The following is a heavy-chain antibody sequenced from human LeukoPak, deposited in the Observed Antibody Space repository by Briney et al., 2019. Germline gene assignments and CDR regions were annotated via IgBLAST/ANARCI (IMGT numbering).Heavy chain of an antibody. CDR2: IYHTGNT. J-gene: IGHJ1*01. V-gene: IGHV4-38-2*02. Sequence: SETLSLTCTVSGHSIINSYYWGWIRQPPGKGLEWIGSIYHTGNTYYNPSLKSRVTISVDASKNQFSLKVKSVTAADTAVYYCARAVDSSGFSSFQHWGQGTLVTVSS. D-gene: IGHD3-22*01. CDR1: GHSIINSYY. CDR3: ARAVDSSGFSSFQH.